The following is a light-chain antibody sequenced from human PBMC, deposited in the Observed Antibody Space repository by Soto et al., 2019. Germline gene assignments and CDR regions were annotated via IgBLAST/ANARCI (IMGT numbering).Light chain of an antibody. CDR1: QRVSSS. CDR3: QQRSNWPPKYT. V-gene: IGKV3-11*01. J-gene: IGKJ2*01. CDR2: DAS. Sequence: EIVLTQSPVTLSLSPGERASLSCRASQRVSSSLAWYQQKPGQAPRLLSYDASTRATGIPARFSGSGSGTDFTLTISSLEPEDFVVYYCQQRSNWPPKYTFGQGTKLQIK.